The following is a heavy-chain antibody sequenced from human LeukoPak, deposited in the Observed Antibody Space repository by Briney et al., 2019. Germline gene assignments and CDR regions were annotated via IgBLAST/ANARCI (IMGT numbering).Heavy chain of an antibody. V-gene: IGHV1-8*03. CDR2: MNPNSGNP. CDR1: GYTFTSYD. D-gene: IGHD4-17*01. J-gene: IGHJ4*02. Sequence: ASVKVSCKASGYTFTSYDINWVRQATGQGLEWMGWMNPNSGNPGYAQKFQGRVTITTNTSISTAYMELRSLRSEDTAVYYCARVRGRRTYGDYVLGYWGQGTLVTVSS. CDR3: ARVRGRRTYGDYVLGY.